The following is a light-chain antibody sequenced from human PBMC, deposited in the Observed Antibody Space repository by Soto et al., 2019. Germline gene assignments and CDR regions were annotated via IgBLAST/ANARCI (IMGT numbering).Light chain of an antibody. CDR2: YDS. Sequence: SYELTQPPSVSVAPGKTARITCGGNNIGSKSVHWYQQKPGQAPVLVIYYDSDRPSGIPERFSGSNSGNTATLTISRVEAGDEAVYYCQVWDSSSDPWVFGGGTKLTVL. V-gene: IGLV3-21*04. J-gene: IGLJ3*02. CDR1: NIGSKS. CDR3: QVWDSSSDPWV.